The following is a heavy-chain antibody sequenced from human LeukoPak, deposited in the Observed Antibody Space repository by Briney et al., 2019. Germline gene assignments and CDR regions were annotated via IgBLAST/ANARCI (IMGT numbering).Heavy chain of an antibody. CDR1: GYTFTSYG. J-gene: IGHJ4*02. CDR3: ARDAPSVAVAGGPDY. D-gene: IGHD6-19*01. V-gene: IGHV1-18*01. CDR2: ISVYNGNI. Sequence: GASVKVSCKASGYTFTSYGIRWLRQAPGQGLEWMGWISVYNGNIHYAQKLQGRVTMTTDTFTSTAYMELRSLTSDDTAIYYCARDAPSVAVAGGPDYWGQGTLVSVSS.